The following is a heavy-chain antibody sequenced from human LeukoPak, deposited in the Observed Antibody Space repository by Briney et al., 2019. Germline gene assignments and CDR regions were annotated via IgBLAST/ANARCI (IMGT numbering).Heavy chain of an antibody. D-gene: IGHD6-13*01. V-gene: IGHV3-7*01. J-gene: IGHJ4*02. Sequence: GGSLRLSCVASDFTFSNYWMSWVRQAPGKGLEWVGNLKQDGSEIYYLDSVKGRFTISRDNSKNTLYLQMNSLRAEDTVVYYCARAGPSSSWHQFDYWGQGTLVTVSS. CDR1: DFTFSNYW. CDR3: ARAGPSSSWHQFDY. CDR2: LKQDGSEI.